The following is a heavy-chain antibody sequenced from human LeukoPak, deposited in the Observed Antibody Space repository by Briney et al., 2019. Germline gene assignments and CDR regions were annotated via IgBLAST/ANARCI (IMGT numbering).Heavy chain of an antibody. J-gene: IGHJ4*02. Sequence: PSETLSLTCTVSGVSISSYYWSWIRQPPREGVQWIGYIYYSGSTNYNPSLMSRVTISVDTSKNQFSLKLSSVTAADKAVYYCASEDSSAPGYFEYWGQGTLLTVSS. CDR3: ASEDSSAPGYFEY. V-gene: IGHV4-59*08. D-gene: IGHD3-22*01. CDR1: GVSISSYY. CDR2: IYYSGST.